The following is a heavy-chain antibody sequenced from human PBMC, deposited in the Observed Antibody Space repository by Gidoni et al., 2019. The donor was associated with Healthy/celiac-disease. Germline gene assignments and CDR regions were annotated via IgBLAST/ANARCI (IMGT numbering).Heavy chain of an antibody. CDR3: AGTAAATWYYYGMDV. J-gene: IGHJ6*02. Sequence: EVQLVQSGAEVKKPGESLRISCQGSGYSFTSYWISWVRQMPGKGLEWMGRIDPSDAYTNYSPSFQGHVTISADKSISTAYLQWSSLKASDTAMYYCAGTAAATWYYYGMDVWGQGTTVTVSS. CDR2: IDPSDAYT. D-gene: IGHD6-13*01. CDR1: GYSFTSYW. V-gene: IGHV5-10-1*03.